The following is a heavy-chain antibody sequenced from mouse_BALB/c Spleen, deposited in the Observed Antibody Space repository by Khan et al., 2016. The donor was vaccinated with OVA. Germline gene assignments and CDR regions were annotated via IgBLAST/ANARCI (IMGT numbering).Heavy chain of an antibody. CDR3: TRHGYVAWFTY. CDR2: IDPFSGDT. V-gene: IGHV1S135*01. CDR1: GYSFTSYY. Sequence: VQLQQSGPELMKPGASVKISCKASGYSFTSYYINWVIQSHGPSLEWIGYIDPFSGDTTYNQKFKGKATLTVDKSSSTAYIHLSNLTSEDSAVYYCTRHGYVAWFTYWGQGTLVTVSA. J-gene: IGHJ3*01.